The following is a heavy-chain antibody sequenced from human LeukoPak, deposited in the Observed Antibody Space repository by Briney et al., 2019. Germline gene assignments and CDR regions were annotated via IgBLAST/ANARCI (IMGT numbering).Heavy chain of an antibody. J-gene: IGHJ6*03. D-gene: IGHD5-24*01. CDR1: GFTFSSYA. CDR3: AKKVRWDYMDV. V-gene: IGHV3-23*01. Sequence: GGSLRLSCAASGFTFSSYAMSWVRQAPGKGLEWVSAISDSGGSTYYADSVRGRFTIPRDNSKNKLSVQVNRLTAEDTAVYYFAKKVRWDYMDVWGKGTTVTVSS. CDR2: ISDSGGST.